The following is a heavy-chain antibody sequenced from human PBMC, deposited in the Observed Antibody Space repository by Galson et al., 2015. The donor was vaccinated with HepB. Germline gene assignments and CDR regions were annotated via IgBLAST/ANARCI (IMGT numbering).Heavy chain of an antibody. D-gene: IGHD7-27*01. CDR1: GYTFTDNC. V-gene: IGHV1-2*02. J-gene: IGHJ4*02. CDR3: ARQRRLGSFDY. Sequence: SVKVSCKASGYTFTDNCIHWVRQAPGQGLEWMGSINPNSGVTHYAQRLQGRVTMTRDTSISTAYMEVNRLTSDDTAMHYCARQRRLGSFDYWGRGTLVTVSS. CDR2: INPNSGVT.